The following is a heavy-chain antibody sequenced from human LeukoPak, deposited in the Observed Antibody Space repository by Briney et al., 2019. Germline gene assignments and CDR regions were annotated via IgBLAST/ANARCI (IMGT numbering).Heavy chain of an antibody. CDR2: ISPSGDST. CDR3: ARRLLTGGLTDFFDY. Sequence: GGSLRLSCAASGFTFSSHSMSWVRQAPGEGLKWVSAISPSGDSTTYRDSVKGQFTISRDNSKNRLYLQMNNLTVEDTAIYYCARRLLTGGLTDFFDYWGQGTLVTVSS. D-gene: IGHD3-9*01. CDR1: GFTFSSHS. J-gene: IGHJ4*02. V-gene: IGHV3-23*01.